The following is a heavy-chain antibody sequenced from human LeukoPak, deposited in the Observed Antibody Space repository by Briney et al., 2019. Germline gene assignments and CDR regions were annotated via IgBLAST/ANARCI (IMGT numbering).Heavy chain of an antibody. CDR1: GGTFSSYA. CDR3: ASQYYDILTGYYREFDY. Sequence: ASVKVSCKASGGTFSSYAISWVRQAPGQGLEWMGRIIPILGIANYAQKFQGRVTITADKSTSTAYMELSSLRSEDTAVYYCASQYYDILTGYYREFDYWGQGTLVTVSS. V-gene: IGHV1-69*04. D-gene: IGHD3-9*01. CDR2: IIPILGIA. J-gene: IGHJ4*02.